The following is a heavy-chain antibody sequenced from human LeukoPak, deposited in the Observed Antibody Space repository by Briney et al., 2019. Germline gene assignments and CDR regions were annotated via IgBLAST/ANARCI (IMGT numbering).Heavy chain of an antibody. CDR2: INLNGGST. J-gene: IGHJ6*03. D-gene: IGHD6-6*01. V-gene: IGHV3-20*04. CDR3: ARDVSIAARRGSRGYYYYYMDV. CDR1: GFTFDDYG. Sequence: GGSLRLSCAASGFTFDDYGMSWVRQAPGKGLEWVSGINLNGGSTGYADSVKGRFTISRDNAKNSLYLQMNSLRAEDTALYYCARDVSIAARRGSRGYYYYYMDVWGKGTTVTVSS.